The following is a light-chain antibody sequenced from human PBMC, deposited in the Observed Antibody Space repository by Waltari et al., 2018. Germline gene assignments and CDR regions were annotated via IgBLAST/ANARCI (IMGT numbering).Light chain of an antibody. CDR3: GTDHGTGSNFVVV. CDR2: VGTGGIVG. J-gene: IGLJ2*01. Sequence: QPVLTQPPSASASLGASVTPTCPLSSGYSNYKVNWYKQRPGKGPRFVMRVGTGGIVGSKGDGIPDRFSVLGSGLNRYLTIKNIQEEDESDYHCGTDHGTGSNFVVVFGGGTKLTVL. V-gene: IGLV9-49*01. CDR1: SGYSNYK.